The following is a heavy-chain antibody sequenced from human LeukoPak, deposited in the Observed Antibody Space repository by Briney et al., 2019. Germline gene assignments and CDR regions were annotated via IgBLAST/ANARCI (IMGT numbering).Heavy chain of an antibody. Sequence: SVKVSCKASGGTFSSYAISWVRQAPGQGLEWMGGIIPIFGTANYAQKFQGRVTITTDESTSTAYMELSSLRSEDTAVYYCARGPIVVVKDNWFDPWGRGTLVTVSS. CDR3: ARGPIVVVKDNWFDP. J-gene: IGHJ5*02. CDR2: IIPIFGTA. V-gene: IGHV1-69*05. D-gene: IGHD3-22*01. CDR1: GGTFSSYA.